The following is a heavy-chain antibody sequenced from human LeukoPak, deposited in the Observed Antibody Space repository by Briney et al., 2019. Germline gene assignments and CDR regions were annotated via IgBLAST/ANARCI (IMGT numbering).Heavy chain of an antibody. J-gene: IGHJ4*02. Sequence: PSETLSLTCAVSGYSISSGYCRSWVRQPPGKGLEWIGEIHHTGRTNYNPSLKSRVTISVDKSKNQFSLKLTSVTAADTAVYYYARNGDYFADSWGQGTLLTVSS. CDR3: ARNGDYFADS. CDR1: GYSISSGYC. D-gene: IGHD4-17*01. CDR2: IHHTGRT. V-gene: IGHV4-4*02.